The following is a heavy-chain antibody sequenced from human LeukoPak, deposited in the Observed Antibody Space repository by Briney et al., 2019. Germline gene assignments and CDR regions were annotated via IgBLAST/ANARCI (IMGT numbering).Heavy chain of an antibody. CDR1: GFTFSSFG. J-gene: IGHJ6*03. CDR2: ISSTGGTA. D-gene: IGHD2-15*01. CDR3: AKNGDRGAYCSGGSCYPYYYYNMDV. V-gene: IGHV3-23*01. Sequence: GGSLRLSCAASGFTFSSFGMSWVRQAPGKGLEWVSAISSTGGTAYYADSVKGRFTTSRDNSKNTLYLQMNSLRAEDTAIYYCAKNGDRGAYCSGGSCYPYYYYNMDVWGKGTTVTISS.